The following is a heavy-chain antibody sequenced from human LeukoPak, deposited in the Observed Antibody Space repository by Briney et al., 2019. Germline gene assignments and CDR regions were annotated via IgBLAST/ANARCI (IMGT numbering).Heavy chain of an antibody. J-gene: IGHJ6*03. CDR3: ARQIHSSSWSLTGYYYYMDV. V-gene: IGHV5-51*01. CDR2: IYPGDSDT. CDR1: GYSFTTYW. D-gene: IGHD6-13*01. Sequence: ESLKISCKGSGYSFTTYWIGWVRQMPGKGLEWMGIIYPGDSDTRYSPSFQGQVTISADKSISTAYLQWSSLKASDTAMYYCARQIHSSSWSLTGYYYYMDVWGKGTTVTVSS.